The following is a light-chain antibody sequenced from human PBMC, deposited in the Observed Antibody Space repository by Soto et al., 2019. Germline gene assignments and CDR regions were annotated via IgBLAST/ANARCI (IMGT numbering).Light chain of an antibody. V-gene: IGLV2-14*01. Sequence: QSALTQPASVSGSPGQSITISCTGTSSDVGGYNYVSWYQQHPGKAPKLMIYEVSNRPSGVSNRFSGSKSGNTASLTISGLQAEDEAEYYCSSYTSSSTPNWVFGGGTQLTVL. CDR1: SSDVGGYNY. CDR2: EVS. J-gene: IGLJ3*02. CDR3: SSYTSSSTPNWV.